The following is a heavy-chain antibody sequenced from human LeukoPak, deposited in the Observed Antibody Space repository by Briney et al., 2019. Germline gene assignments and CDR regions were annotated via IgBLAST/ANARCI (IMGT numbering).Heavy chain of an antibody. CDR3: AKIYDSSGYLDYFDY. D-gene: IGHD3-22*01. V-gene: IGHV3-30*18. J-gene: IGHJ4*02. CDR2: TSYDGSNK. CDR1: GFTFSSYG. Sequence: PGGSLRLSCAASGFTFSSYGMHWVRQAPGKGLEWVAVTSYDGSNKYYADSVKGRFTISRDNSKNTLYLQMNSLRAGDTAVYYCAKIYDSSGYLDYFDYWGQGTLVTVSS.